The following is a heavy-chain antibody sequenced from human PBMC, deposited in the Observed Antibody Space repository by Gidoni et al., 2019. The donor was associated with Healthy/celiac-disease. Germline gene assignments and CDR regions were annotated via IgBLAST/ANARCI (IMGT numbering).Heavy chain of an antibody. CDR1: GGSISSYY. Sequence: QVQLQESGPGLVKPSETLSLTCTVSGGSISSYYWSWIRQPPGKGLEWIGYIYYSGSTNYNPSLKSRVTISVDTSKNQFSLKLSSVTAADTAVYYCARVGSPAAGTFGYYYYGMDVWGQGTTVTVSS. D-gene: IGHD6-13*01. J-gene: IGHJ6*02. V-gene: IGHV4-59*01. CDR3: ARVGSPAAGTFGYYYYGMDV. CDR2: IYYSGST.